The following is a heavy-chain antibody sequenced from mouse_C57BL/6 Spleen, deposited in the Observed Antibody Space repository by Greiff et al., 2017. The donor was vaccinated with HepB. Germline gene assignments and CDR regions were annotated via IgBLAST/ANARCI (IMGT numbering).Heavy chain of an antibody. Sequence: QVQLQQPGAELVRPGSSVKLSCKASGYTFTSYWMHWVRQRPIQGLEWIGNIDPSDSETHYNQKFKDKATLTVDKSSSTAYMQLSSLTSEDSAVYYCARGENGYGVGVWGTGTTVTVSS. CDR1: GYTFTSYW. CDR3: ARGENGYGVGV. J-gene: IGHJ1*03. CDR2: IDPSDSET. D-gene: IGHD2-2*01. V-gene: IGHV1-52*01.